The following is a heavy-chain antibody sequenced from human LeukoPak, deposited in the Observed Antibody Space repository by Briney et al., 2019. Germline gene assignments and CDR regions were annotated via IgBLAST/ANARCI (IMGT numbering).Heavy chain of an antibody. CDR2: IKQDGTEK. V-gene: IGHV3-7*02. D-gene: IGHD2-15*01. CDR1: GFTFSSKW. Sequence: GGSLRLSCAASGFTFSSKWMSWVRQAPGKGLEWVANIKQDGTEKYYADSVKGRFTISRDNAKNSLYLQMNSLRAEDTATYYCARGYCSGGSCYGGDYWGQGTLVTVSS. J-gene: IGHJ4*02. CDR3: ARGYCSGGSCYGGDY.